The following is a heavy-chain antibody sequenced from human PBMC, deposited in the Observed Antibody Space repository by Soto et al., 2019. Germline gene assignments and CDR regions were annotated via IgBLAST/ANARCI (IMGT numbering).Heavy chain of an antibody. CDR1: GGSITSYY. Sequence: QVQLQESGPGLVKPSETLSLTCTVSGGSITSYYWIWIRQPPGEGLEWIGYIYYSGSTNYNPTLKSRLSISVDTSKNQFSLRLSFVTAADTAVYYCARHCGQGWFDPWCQGILVTVSS. CDR2: IYYSGST. CDR3: ARHCGQGWFDP. V-gene: IGHV4-59*08. J-gene: IGHJ5*02.